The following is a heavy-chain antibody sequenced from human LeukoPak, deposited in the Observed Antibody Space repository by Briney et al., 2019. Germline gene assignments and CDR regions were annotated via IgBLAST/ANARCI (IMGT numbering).Heavy chain of an antibody. V-gene: IGHV3-30*02. CDR2: IQHHGSNE. Sequence: PGGSLRLSCSASGFTFNNYGMHWVRQAPGKGLEWVAFIQHHGSNEHYADSVKGRFTISRDNAKNSLYLQMNSLRAEDTAVYYCARDYYYDSSGPPHAFDIWGQGTMVTVSS. CDR3: ARDYYYDSSGPPHAFDI. J-gene: IGHJ3*02. CDR1: GFTFNNYG. D-gene: IGHD3-22*01.